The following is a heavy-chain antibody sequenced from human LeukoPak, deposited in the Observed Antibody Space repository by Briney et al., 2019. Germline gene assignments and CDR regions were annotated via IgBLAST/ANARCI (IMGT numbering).Heavy chain of an antibody. CDR2: ISSRGSVI. J-gene: IGHJ4*02. CDR1: GFIFSDYY. V-gene: IGHV3-11*04. D-gene: IGHD3-9*01. CDR3: AKDSSILTGSAYYFDY. Sequence: KPGGSLRLSCAASGFIFSDYYMNWIRQAPGKGLEWISYISSRGSVIYYADSVKGRFTISRDNSKNTLYLQMNSLRAEDTAVYYCAKDSSILTGSAYYFDYWGQGTLVTVSS.